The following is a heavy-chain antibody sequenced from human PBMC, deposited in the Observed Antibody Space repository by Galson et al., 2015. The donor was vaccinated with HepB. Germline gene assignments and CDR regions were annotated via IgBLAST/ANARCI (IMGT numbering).Heavy chain of an antibody. CDR3: ARGVLRFLEWRKEEEDYYYYMDV. V-gene: IGHV1-46*01. CDR1: GYTFTSYY. D-gene: IGHD3-3*01. J-gene: IGHJ6*03. Sequence: SVKVSCKASGYTFTSYYMHWVRQAPGQGLEWMGIINPSGGSTSYAQKFQGRVTMTRDTSTSTVYMELSSLRSEDTAVYYCARGVLRFLEWRKEEEDYYYYMDVWGKGTTVTVSS. CDR2: INPSGGST.